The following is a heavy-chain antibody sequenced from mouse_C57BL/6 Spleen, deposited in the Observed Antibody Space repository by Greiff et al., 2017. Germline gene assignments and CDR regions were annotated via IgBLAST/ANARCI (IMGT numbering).Heavy chain of an antibody. CDR3: ASYYYGSSYRWYFDV. V-gene: IGHV3-6*01. Sequence: EVQVVESGPGLVKPSQSLSLTCSVTGYSITSGYYWNWIRQFPGNKLEWMGYISYDGSNNYNPSLKNRISITRDTSKNQFFLKLNSVTTEDTATYYCASYYYGSSYRWYFDVWGTGTTVTVSS. CDR2: ISYDGSN. CDR1: GYSITSGYY. D-gene: IGHD1-1*01. J-gene: IGHJ1*03.